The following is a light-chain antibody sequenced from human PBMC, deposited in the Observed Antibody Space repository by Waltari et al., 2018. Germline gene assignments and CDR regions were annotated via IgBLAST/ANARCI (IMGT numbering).Light chain of an antibody. Sequence: DIVMTQSPDSLAVSLGERATSNCKSSQSVLYSSNNKNYLAWYQQKPGQPPNLLIYWASTRESGVPDRFSGSGSGTGFTLTISSLQAEDVAVYYCQQYYSTPLTFGGGTKVEIK. J-gene: IGKJ4*01. CDR2: WAS. CDR1: QSVLYSSNNKNY. CDR3: QQYYSTPLT. V-gene: IGKV4-1*01.